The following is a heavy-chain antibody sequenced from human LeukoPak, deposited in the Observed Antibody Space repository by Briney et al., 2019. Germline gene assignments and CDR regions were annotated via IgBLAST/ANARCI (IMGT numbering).Heavy chain of an antibody. V-gene: IGHV4-59*01. CDR2: IYYSGST. CDR1: GGSFSGYY. Sequence: SETLSLTCAVYGGSFSGYYWSWIRQPPGKGLEWIAYIYYSGSTNYNPSLKSRVTISVDTSKNQFSLKLSSVTAADTAVYYCARAKAAVGIDYFDYWGQGTLVTVSS. J-gene: IGHJ4*02. CDR3: ARAKAAVGIDYFDY. D-gene: IGHD6-13*01.